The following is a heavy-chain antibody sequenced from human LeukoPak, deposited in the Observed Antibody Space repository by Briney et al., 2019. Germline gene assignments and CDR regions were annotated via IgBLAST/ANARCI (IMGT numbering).Heavy chain of an antibody. Sequence: GASVKVSCKASGGTFSNYAISWVRQAPGQGLEWMGRIIPILGIANYAQKFQGRVTITADKSTSTAYMELSSLRSEDTAVYYCARVKYYGSGSYYYYYYGMDVWGQGTTVTVSS. CDR2: IIPILGIA. CDR3: ARVKYYGSGSYYYYYYGMDV. D-gene: IGHD3-10*01. J-gene: IGHJ6*02. V-gene: IGHV1-69*04. CDR1: GGTFSNYA.